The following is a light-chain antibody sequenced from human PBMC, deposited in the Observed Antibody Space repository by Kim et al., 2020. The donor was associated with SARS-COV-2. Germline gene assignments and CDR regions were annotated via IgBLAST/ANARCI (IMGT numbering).Light chain of an antibody. J-gene: IGLJ3*02. CDR3: QSADTSGNYQWV. Sequence: PGQTARIICSGDALPKLYSYWYQQKPGQAPVLLIYKDTERPSGIPDRFSGSSSGTTVTLTISGVQAEDEGDYYCQSADTSGNYQWVFGGGTKLTVL. V-gene: IGLV3-25*03. CDR2: KDT. CDR1: ALPKLY.